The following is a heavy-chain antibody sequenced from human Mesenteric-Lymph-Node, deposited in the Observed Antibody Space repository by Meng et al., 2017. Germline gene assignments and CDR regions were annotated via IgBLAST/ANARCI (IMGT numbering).Heavy chain of an antibody. CDR1: GDSISTSTDY. CDR2: MYSTGST. J-gene: IGHJ4*02. CDR3: ARVRARHYGDFPYYFDY. V-gene: IGHV4-39*07. D-gene: IGHD4-17*01. Sequence: SETLSLTCTVSGDSISTSTDYWGWIRQPPGKGLEWIVSMYSTGSTYYNPSLKSRLTISVDTSKNQFSLKVKSVTAADTAVYYCARVRARHYGDFPYYFDYWGQGTLVTVYS.